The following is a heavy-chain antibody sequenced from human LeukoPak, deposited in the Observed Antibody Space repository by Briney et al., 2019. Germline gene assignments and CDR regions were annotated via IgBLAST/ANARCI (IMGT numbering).Heavy chain of an antibody. CDR1: GFTVSSNY. D-gene: IGHD1-26*01. Sequence: GGSLRLSCAASGFTVSSNYMSWVRQAPGKGLEWVSVIYSGGSTYYADSVKGRFTISRDNAKNSLYLQMNSLRAEDTAVYYCARDLLAVGATPPWGQGTLVTVSS. V-gene: IGHV3-66*01. CDR2: IYSGGST. J-gene: IGHJ5*02. CDR3: ARDLLAVGATPP.